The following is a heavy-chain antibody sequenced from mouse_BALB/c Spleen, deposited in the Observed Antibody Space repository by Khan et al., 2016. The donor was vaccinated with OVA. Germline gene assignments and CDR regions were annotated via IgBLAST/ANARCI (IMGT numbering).Heavy chain of an antibody. V-gene: IGHV3-2*02. D-gene: IGHD1-1*01. CDR1: GYSITSGYA. CDR2: ISYSGIT. Sequence: QLEESGPGLVKPSQSLSLTCTVTGYSITSGYAWNWIRQFPGNKLEWMGYISYSGITSYNPSLRSRISITRDTSKNQFFLQLNSVTTEYTATYYCARKNYYGYAMDYWGQGTSVTVSS. J-gene: IGHJ4*01. CDR3: ARKNYYGYAMDY.